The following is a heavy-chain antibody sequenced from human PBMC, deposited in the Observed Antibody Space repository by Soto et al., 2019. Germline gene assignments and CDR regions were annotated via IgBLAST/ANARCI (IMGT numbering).Heavy chain of an antibody. Sequence: QVQLVQSGAEEKKPGASVKVSCKASGYTFTSYAMHWVRQAPGQRLEWMGWINAGNGNTKYSQKFQGRVTITRDTSASTAYMELSSLRSEDTAVYYCAGSGYYSPYYYYGMDVWGQGTTVTVSS. CDR2: INAGNGNT. CDR1: GYTFTSYA. V-gene: IGHV1-3*05. CDR3: AGSGYYSPYYYYGMDV. D-gene: IGHD3-22*01. J-gene: IGHJ6*02.